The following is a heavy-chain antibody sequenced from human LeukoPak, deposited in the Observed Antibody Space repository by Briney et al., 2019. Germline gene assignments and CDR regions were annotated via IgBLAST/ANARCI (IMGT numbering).Heavy chain of an antibody. J-gene: IGHJ6*03. D-gene: IGHD4-11*01. V-gene: IGHV1-2*02. CDR2: INPNTAGT. CDR3: STSAGPYRAWHYYYRVV. Sequence: ASVKVSCQASGYTFTGYYFHWVRQAPGQGLEWMGWINPNTAGTKFAQKFLGGGPLTWGTSISTAFMELNRLDCDGPAVYFLSTSAGPYRAWHYYYRVVWGKGTSVTVSS. CDR1: GYTFTGYY.